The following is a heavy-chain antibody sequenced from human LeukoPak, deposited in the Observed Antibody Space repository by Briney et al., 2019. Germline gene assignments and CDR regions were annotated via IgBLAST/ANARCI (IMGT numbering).Heavy chain of an antibody. CDR1: GYTVTSYG. V-gene: IGHV1-18*01. CDR2: ISADNVNT. CDR3: AGHPYDFWSGYYLSAPRTYYTDV. D-gene: IGHD3-3*01. Sequence: ASVRVSCKAAGYTVTSYGIGWVRHAPGQRLEWMGWISADNVNTGDAQKIQGRGTMTTDTSTTTAYTELRSLRSDDTAVYYRAGHPYDFWSGYYLSAPRTYYTDVWGKGTTVTVSS. J-gene: IGHJ6*03.